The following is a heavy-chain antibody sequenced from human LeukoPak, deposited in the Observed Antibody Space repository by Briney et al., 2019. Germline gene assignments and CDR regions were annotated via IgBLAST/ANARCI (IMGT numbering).Heavy chain of an antibody. CDR3: ARHNAPRRVGFDF. J-gene: IGHJ4*02. Sequence: ASETLSLTCTVSGDSVSNDFYYWGWIRQPPGKGLEWVACLSHRGNTWYNPSLESGVTISVDTSKNRFSLNFNSATAADTALYWCARHNAPRRVGFDFWGQGIMVTVSS. V-gene: IGHV4-39*01. D-gene: IGHD3-10*01. CDR2: LSHRGNT. CDR1: GDSVSNDFYY.